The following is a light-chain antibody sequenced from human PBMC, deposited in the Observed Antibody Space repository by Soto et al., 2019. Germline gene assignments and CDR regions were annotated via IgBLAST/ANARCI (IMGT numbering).Light chain of an antibody. V-gene: IGLV1-40*01. J-gene: IGLJ1*01. CDR3: QSYDSTQCGSSV. CDR1: SSNIGAGYD. Sequence: QSVLTQPPSVSGAPGRRVTISCTGRSSNIGAGYDVHWYQQIPGTATKLLIYSNNNRPSGVTDRFSGSKSGASASLAITGLQAEDEADYYCQSYDSTQCGSSVSGTGPKLTVL. CDR2: SNN.